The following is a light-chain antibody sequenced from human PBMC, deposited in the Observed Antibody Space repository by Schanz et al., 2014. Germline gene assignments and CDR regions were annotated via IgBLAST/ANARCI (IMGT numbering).Light chain of an antibody. V-gene: IGLV2-14*02. CDR3: SSYTSNSPRDVV. Sequence: QSALTQPASVSGSPGQSITISCTGTSSDVGSYNLVSWYQHHPGKAPKLIIYEDINRPSGVSNRFSASKSGTTASLTISGLQAEDEAEYYCSSYTSNSPRDVVFGGGTKVTVL. J-gene: IGLJ2*01. CDR2: EDI. CDR1: SSDVGSYNL.